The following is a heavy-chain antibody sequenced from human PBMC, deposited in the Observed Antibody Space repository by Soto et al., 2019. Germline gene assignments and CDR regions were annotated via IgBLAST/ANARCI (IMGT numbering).Heavy chain of an antibody. CDR2: ISRSGADV. V-gene: IGHV3-23*01. CDR3: GILASTGPGGWFCL. D-gene: IGHD6-19*01. J-gene: IGHJ4*01. CDR1: GLAFYHSA. Sequence: VGSLRLSCAASGLAFYHSAMSWVRQTPGRGLEWVSTISRSGADVYYADSVRGRCTISRDNSNDTLILQMTSPGAEATAFYYSGILASTGPGGWFCLRGQGIQVTVFS.